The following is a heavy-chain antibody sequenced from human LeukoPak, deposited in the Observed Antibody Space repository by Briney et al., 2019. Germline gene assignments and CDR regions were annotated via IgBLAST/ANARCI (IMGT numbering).Heavy chain of an antibody. CDR2: IIPILGIA. J-gene: IGHJ6*02. V-gene: IGHV1-69*04. Sequence: AVKVSCKASGGTFSSYAISWVRQAPGQGLQWMGRIIPILGIANYAQKFQGRVTITADKSTSTAYMELSSLRSEDTAVYYCARRRTYCGGDCYYYYGMDVWGQGTTVTVS. D-gene: IGHD2-21*02. CDR3: ARRRTYCGGDCYYYYGMDV. CDR1: GGTFSSYA.